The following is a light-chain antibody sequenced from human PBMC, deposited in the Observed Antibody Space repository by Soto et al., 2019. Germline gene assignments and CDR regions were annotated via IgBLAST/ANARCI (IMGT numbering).Light chain of an antibody. J-gene: IGKJ2*01. CDR3: QQRSNWPPA. V-gene: IGKV3-11*01. CDR1: QSVSSY. CDR2: DAS. Sequence: EIVLTQSPATLSLSPGERATLSCRASQSVSSYLAWYQQKPGQAPRLLIYDASNRATGIPARFSGSWSGTDFTLTISSLEPEDFAVYYCQQRSNWPPALGQGTKLEIK.